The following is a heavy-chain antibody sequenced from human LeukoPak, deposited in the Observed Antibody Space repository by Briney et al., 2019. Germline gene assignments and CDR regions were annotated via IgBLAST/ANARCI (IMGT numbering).Heavy chain of an antibody. V-gene: IGHV3-53*01. CDR1: GFTVSSNY. J-gene: IGHJ3*02. Sequence: GGSLRLSCAASGFTVSSNYMSWVRQAPGKGLEWVSIIYSGGSTYYADSVKGRFTISRDNSKNTLYLQMNSLRAEDTAVYYCARTLPVFGAFDIWGQGTMVTVSS. D-gene: IGHD3-10*02. CDR2: IYSGGST. CDR3: ARTLPVFGAFDI.